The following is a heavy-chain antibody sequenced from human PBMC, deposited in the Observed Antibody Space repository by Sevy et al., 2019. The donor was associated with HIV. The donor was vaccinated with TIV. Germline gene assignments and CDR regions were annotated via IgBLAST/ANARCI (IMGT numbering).Heavy chain of an antibody. CDR2: IKQEGSEK. CDR3: ARALIKSSSRLYDGFGY. CDR1: GFTFSSYW. D-gene: IGHD6-19*01. V-gene: IGHV3-7*03. Sequence: GGSLRLSCAASGFTFSSYWMSWVRQAPGKGLEWVANIKQEGSEKYYGDSVKGRLTISRDNAKNSLYLQRNSLRAEDTAVYYCARALIKSSSRLYDGFGYWGQGTLVTVSS. J-gene: IGHJ4*02.